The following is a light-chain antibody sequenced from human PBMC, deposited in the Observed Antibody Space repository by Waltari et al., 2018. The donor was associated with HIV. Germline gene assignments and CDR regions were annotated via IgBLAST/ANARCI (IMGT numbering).Light chain of an antibody. CDR1: RSVLYISKNKNY. Sequence: IVVTQSPDSVSMCLGERAPIICSSSRSVLYISKNKNYLGWYQQKPGQPPKLLIYWASNRESGVPERFSGSGSGTDFALTISSLQAEDVAVYYCQQHYSVPLTFGGGTKVEIK. CDR3: QQHYSVPLT. CDR2: WAS. J-gene: IGKJ4*01. V-gene: IGKV4-1*01.